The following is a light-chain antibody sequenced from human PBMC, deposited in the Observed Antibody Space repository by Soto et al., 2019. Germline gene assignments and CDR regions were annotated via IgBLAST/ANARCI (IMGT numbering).Light chain of an antibody. V-gene: IGLV2-14*01. J-gene: IGLJ2*01. CDR3: SSYTTSTTVE. Sequence: QSALTQPASVSGSPGQSITISCSGSNSDVGAHDLVSWYQHHPGKAPRLMIYGVTNRPSGVSNRFSGSKSGNTASLTISGLQAEDEAEYYCSSYTTSTTVEFGGGTKVTVL. CDR2: GVT. CDR1: NSDVGAHDL.